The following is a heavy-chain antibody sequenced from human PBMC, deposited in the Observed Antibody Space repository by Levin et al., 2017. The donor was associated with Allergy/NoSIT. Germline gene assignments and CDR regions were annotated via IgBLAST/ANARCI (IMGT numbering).Heavy chain of an antibody. V-gene: IGHV4-39*07. D-gene: IGHD3-10*01. Sequence: GSLRLSCTVSGGSISSSNYYWDWIRQPPGKGLEWIGSIYYSGSTYYNPSLKSRVTISVDTSKNQFSLKLSSATAADTAVYYCAREYYYGSGTSANYFDYWGQGTLVTVSS. CDR2: IYYSGST. CDR1: GGSISSSNYY. CDR3: AREYYYGSGTSANYFDY. J-gene: IGHJ4*02.